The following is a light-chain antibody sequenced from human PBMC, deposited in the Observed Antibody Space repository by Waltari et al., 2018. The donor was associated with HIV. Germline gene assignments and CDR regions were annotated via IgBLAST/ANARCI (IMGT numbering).Light chain of an antibody. CDR2: KNN. CDR3: AAWDDDLNGL. CDR1: RSNIGSNS. Sequence: QSVLTQPPSASGTAGQRVTISCSGRRSNIGSNSVTWYQQVPGAAPISLIYKNNHRPSGVPDRFSGSKSGTSASLAISGLQSDDEADYYCAAWDDDLNGLFGGGTKLTVL. V-gene: IGLV1-44*01. J-gene: IGLJ2*01.